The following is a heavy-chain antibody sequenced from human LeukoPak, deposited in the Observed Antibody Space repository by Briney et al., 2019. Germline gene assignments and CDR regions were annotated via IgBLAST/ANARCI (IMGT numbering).Heavy chain of an antibody. CDR1: GFTFSSYS. D-gene: IGHD1-26*01. Sequence: GGSLRLSCAASGFTFSSYSMNWVRQAPGKGLEWVSSISSSSSYIYYADSVKGRFTISRDNAKNSLYLQMNSLRAEDTAVYYCARDDSGSYPKFDYWGQGTLVTVSS. J-gene: IGHJ4*02. CDR2: ISSSSSYI. CDR3: ARDDSGSYPKFDY. V-gene: IGHV3-21*04.